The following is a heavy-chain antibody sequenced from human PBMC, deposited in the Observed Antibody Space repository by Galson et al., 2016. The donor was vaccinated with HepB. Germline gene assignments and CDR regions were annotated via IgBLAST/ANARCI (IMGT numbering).Heavy chain of an antibody. J-gene: IGHJ4*02. CDR2: IRTSDSAI. V-gene: IGHV3-48*02. Sequence: LRLSCAASGFTFSIYCMNWVRQAPGKGLEWISYIRTSDSAIFYADSVKGRFTISKDNAKDSLYLQMNSLRDEDTAVYYCVRDYTWGFDYWGQGTLVTVSS. CDR1: GFTFSIYC. D-gene: IGHD3-16*01. CDR3: VRDYTWGFDY.